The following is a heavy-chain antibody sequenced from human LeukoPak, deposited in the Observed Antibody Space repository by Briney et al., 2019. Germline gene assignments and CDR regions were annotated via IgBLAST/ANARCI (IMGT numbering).Heavy chain of an antibody. J-gene: IGHJ4*02. D-gene: IGHD3-22*01. CDR2: IFYDGNKK. CDR3: ARGDDSSGYLFDY. Sequence: GSLRLSCAASGFTFSSYGMHWVRQAPGKGLEWVAVIFYDGNKKYYADSVKGRFTISRDNAKNSLYLQMNSLRAEDTTLYHCARGDDSSGYLFDYWGQGTLVTVSS. CDR1: GFTFSSYG. V-gene: IGHV3-33*08.